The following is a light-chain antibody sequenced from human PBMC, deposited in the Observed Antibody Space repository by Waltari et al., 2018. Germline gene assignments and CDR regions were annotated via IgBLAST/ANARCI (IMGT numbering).Light chain of an antibody. Sequence: SALTQPRSVSGSPGQSVTISCTGPTNHLGISNYVPWYQQHPGKAPKLILLDVTKRPSGVPDRLSGSKSGNTASLTISGLRAEDEAEYYCCSYAGSYTWVFGGGTKLTVV. CDR2: DVT. J-gene: IGLJ3*02. CDR1: TNHLGISNY. V-gene: IGLV2-11*01. CDR3: CSYAGSYTWV.